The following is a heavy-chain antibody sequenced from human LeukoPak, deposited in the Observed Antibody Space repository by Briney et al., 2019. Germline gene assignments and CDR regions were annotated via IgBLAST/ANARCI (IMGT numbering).Heavy chain of an antibody. D-gene: IGHD6-19*01. Sequence: SVKVSCKDSGGSFSCYAITWVRQAPGHGLEWMGRITPIFGPANYAQKFQGRVTITTDESTSTSSMELSSLTSEDTAVYYCARARGSGWYPLRYWGQGTLVTVSS. CDR3: ARARGSGWYPLRY. CDR2: ITPIFGPA. V-gene: IGHV1-69*05. CDR1: GGSFSCYA. J-gene: IGHJ4*02.